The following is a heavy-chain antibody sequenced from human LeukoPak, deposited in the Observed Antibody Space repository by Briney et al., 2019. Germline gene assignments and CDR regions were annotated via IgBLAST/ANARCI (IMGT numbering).Heavy chain of an antibody. Sequence: GGSLRLSCAASGFTFDDYAMHWVRQAPGKGLEWVSGISWNSGSIDYADSVKGRFTISRDNAKNSLYLQTNSLRAEDTAWYYCAKASSYDSSGYPDYWGQGTLVTVSS. D-gene: IGHD3-22*01. CDR3: AKASSYDSSGYPDY. J-gene: IGHJ4*02. V-gene: IGHV3-9*01. CDR1: GFTFDDYA. CDR2: ISWNSGSI.